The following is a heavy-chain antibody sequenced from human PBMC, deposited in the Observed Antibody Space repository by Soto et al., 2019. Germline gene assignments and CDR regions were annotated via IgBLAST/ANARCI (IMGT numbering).Heavy chain of an antibody. Sequence: ASVKVSCKASGFTFTSSAVQWVRQARGQRLERIGWIVVGSGNTNYAQKFQERVTITRDMSTSTAYMELSSLRSEDTAVYYCAAXAGYYDSSGYPYYLFDYWGQGTLVTVSS. CDR1: GFTFTSSA. D-gene: IGHD3-22*01. CDR2: IVVGSGNT. V-gene: IGHV1-58*01. J-gene: IGHJ4*02. CDR3: AAXAGYYDSSGYPYYLFDY.